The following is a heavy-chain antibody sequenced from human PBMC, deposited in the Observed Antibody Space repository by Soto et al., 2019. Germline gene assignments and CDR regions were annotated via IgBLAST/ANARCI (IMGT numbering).Heavy chain of an antibody. CDR1: GYTFTSYG. D-gene: IGHD4-17*01. CDR2: ISAYNGNT. J-gene: IGHJ4*02. CDR3: ARDSAGTTVTTSDY. Sequence: ASVKLSCKASGYTFTSYGISWVRQAPGQGLEWMGWISAYNGNTNYAQKLQGRVTMTTDTSTSTAYMELRSLRSDDTAVYYCARDSAGTTVTTSDYWGQGTLVTVSS. V-gene: IGHV1-18*04.